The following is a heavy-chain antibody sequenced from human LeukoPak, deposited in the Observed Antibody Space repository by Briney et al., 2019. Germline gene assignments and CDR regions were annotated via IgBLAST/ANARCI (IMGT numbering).Heavy chain of an antibody. CDR3: ASQMWELLNPFDY. V-gene: IGHV3-23*01. CDR1: EFTFSSYA. J-gene: IGHJ4*02. D-gene: IGHD1-26*01. CDR2: ISGSGGST. Sequence: PGGSLRLSCAASEFTFSSYAMSWVRQAPGKGLEWVSAISGSGGSTYYADSVKGRFTISRDNSKNTLYLQMNSLRAEDTAVYYCASQMWELLNPFDYWGQGTLVTVSS.